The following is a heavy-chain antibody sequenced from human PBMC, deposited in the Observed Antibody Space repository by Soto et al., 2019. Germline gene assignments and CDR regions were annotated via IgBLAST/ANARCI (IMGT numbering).Heavy chain of an antibody. D-gene: IGHD3-16*01. Sequence: QVQLVESGGGVVQPGRSLRLSCAPSGFTFSTYGIHWVRQAPGKGLEWVAVISYDGSYNYYADSVKGRFTISRDNSKNTLFLQMNSLRAEDTAVYYCAKDRLPSDLGDDMDVWGQGTTVTVSS. CDR3: AKDRLPSDLGDDMDV. CDR1: GFTFSTYG. V-gene: IGHV3-30*18. CDR2: ISYDGSYN. J-gene: IGHJ6*02.